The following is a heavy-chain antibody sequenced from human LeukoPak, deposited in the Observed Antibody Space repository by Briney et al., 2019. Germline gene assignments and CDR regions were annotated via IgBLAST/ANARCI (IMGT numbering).Heavy chain of an antibody. CDR3: ARDLTYLGYSRGWFDY. CDR1: GYTFTSYA. CDR2: INTNTGNP. D-gene: IGHD6-19*01. Sequence: GASVKVSCKASGYTFTSYAMNWVRQAPGQGLEWMGWINTNTGNPTYAQGFTGRFVFSLDTSVSTAYLQISSLKAEDTAVYYCARDLTYLGYSRGWFDYWGQGTLVTVSS. J-gene: IGHJ4*02. V-gene: IGHV7-4-1*02.